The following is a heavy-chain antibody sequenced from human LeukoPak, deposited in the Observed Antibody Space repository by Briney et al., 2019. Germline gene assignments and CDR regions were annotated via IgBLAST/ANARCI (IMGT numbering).Heavy chain of an antibody. Sequence: SVRVSCKASGGTFSSYAISWVRQAPGQGLEWMGRIIPILGIANYTQKFQGRVTITADKSTSTAYMELSSLRSEDTAVYYCARGKERYCSGGSCYAQYYYYYYGMDVWGQGTTVTVSS. CDR1: GGTFSSYA. CDR3: ARGKERYCSGGSCYAQYYYYYYGMDV. CDR2: IIPILGIA. V-gene: IGHV1-69*04. D-gene: IGHD2-15*01. J-gene: IGHJ6*02.